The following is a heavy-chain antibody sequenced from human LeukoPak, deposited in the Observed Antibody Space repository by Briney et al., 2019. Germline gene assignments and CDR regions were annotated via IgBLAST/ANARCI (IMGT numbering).Heavy chain of an antibody. J-gene: IGHJ4*02. V-gene: IGHV3-7*01. CDR3: TRDSGTIPPGDY. Sequence: GGSLRLSCATSGFTFSNYWMIWVRQAPGKGLEWVANIKQDGSEKYYVDSVRGRFTISRDNAKNSPYLQMNSLRAEDTAMYYCTRDSGTIPPGDYWGQGTLVTVSS. CDR2: IKQDGSEK. D-gene: IGHD2-21*01. CDR1: GFTFSNYW.